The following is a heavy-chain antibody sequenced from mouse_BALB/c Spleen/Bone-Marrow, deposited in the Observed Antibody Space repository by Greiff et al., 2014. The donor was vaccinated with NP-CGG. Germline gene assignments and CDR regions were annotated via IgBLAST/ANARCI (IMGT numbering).Heavy chain of an antibody. CDR1: GYTFTSYW. Sequence: EVQLQQSGTVLARPGASVKMSCKASGYTFTSYWMHWVKQRPGQGLEWIGAIYPGNSDTSYNQKFKGKAKLTAVTSTSTAYMELGSLTNEDSAVYYCTRSYERYYAMDYWGQGTSVTVSS. CDR3: TRSYERYYAMDY. J-gene: IGHJ4*01. CDR2: IYPGNSDT. D-gene: IGHD1-1*01. V-gene: IGHV1-5*01.